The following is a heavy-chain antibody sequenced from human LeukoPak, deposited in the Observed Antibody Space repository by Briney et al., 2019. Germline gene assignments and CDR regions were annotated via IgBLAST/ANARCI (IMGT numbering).Heavy chain of an antibody. CDR1: GGTFDNYG. CDR2: IIPMFGTA. CDR3: ARGFYYDSSGHYYAGDH. V-gene: IGHV1-69*05. D-gene: IGHD3-22*01. Sequence: SVKVSCKASGGTFDNYGINWVRQAPGQGLEWMGRIIPMFGTANYAQKFQGRATITTDESTSTAYMELSSLRSEDTAVYYCARGFYYDSSGHYYAGDHWGQGTLVTVSS. J-gene: IGHJ4*02.